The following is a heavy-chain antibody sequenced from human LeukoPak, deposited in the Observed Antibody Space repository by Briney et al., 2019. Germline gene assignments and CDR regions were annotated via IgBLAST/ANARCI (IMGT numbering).Heavy chain of an antibody. CDR2: FDPEDGET. Sequence: ASVKVSCKVSGYTLTELSTHWVRQAPGKGLEWMGGFDPEDGETIYAQKFQGRVTMTEDTSTDTAYMELSSLRSEDTAVYYCATAHLPSFYVWGSYRLNWFDPWGQGTLVTVSS. V-gene: IGHV1-24*01. J-gene: IGHJ5*02. D-gene: IGHD3-16*02. CDR1: GYTLTELS. CDR3: ATAHLPSFYVWGSYRLNWFDP.